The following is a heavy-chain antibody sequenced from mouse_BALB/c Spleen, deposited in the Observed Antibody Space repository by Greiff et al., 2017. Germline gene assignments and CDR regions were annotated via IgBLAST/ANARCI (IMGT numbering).Heavy chain of an antibody. CDR1: GFTFSSFG. Sequence: EVKVVESGGGLVQPGGSRKLSCAASGFTFSSFGMHWVRQAPEKGLEWVAYISSGSSTIYYADTVKGRFTISRDNPKNTLFLQMTSLRSEDTAMYYCARWGTVVAPYAMDYWGQGTSVTVSS. V-gene: IGHV5-17*02. CDR3: ARWGTVVAPYAMDY. J-gene: IGHJ4*01. CDR2: ISSGSSTI. D-gene: IGHD1-1*01.